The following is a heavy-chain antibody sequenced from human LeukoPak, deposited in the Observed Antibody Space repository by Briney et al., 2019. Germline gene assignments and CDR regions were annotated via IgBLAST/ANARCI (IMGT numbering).Heavy chain of an antibody. Sequence: PGGSTRLSCAASGFTFSTFVMSWVRQAPGKGLEWVSIVNSSGGTTYYADSVKGRFTVSRDSSKNTLYLQMNSLRAEDTAVYYCAKHPGAGNFDYWGQGALVTVSS. CDR2: VNSSGGTT. V-gene: IGHV3-23*01. CDR3: AKHPGAGNFDY. J-gene: IGHJ4*02. D-gene: IGHD6-19*01. CDR1: GFTFSTFV.